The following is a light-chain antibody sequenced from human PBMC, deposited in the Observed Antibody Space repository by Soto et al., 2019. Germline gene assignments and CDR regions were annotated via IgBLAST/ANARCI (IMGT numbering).Light chain of an antibody. Sequence: QSAQTQPPSASGSPGQSVTISCTGTSNDVGGYDFASWYQQHPGRAPKLIIVEVNKWPSGVPDRFSASKSGNTASLTVSGLQAEDEADYYCRSYAGDNTYVFGTGTNVTVL. J-gene: IGLJ1*01. CDR2: EVN. CDR1: SNDVGGYDF. V-gene: IGLV2-8*01. CDR3: RSYAGDNTYV.